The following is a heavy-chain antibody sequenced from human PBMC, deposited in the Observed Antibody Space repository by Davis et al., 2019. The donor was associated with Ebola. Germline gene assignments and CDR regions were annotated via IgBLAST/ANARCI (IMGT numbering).Heavy chain of an antibody. CDR1: GGSISRSNW. J-gene: IGHJ4*02. CDR3: ARVGPYSSGWYLDY. D-gene: IGHD6-19*01. CDR2: INHIGST. Sequence: MPSETLSLTCAVSGGSISRSNWWSWVRQPPGKGLEWIGEINHIGSTNYNPSLKSRVTISVDTSKNQFSLKLSSVTAADTAVYYCARVGPYSSGWYLDYWGQGTLVTVSS. V-gene: IGHV4-4*02.